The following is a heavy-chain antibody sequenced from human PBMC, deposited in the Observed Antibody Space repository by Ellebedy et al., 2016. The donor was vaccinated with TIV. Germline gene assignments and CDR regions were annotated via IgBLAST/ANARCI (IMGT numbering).Heavy chain of an antibody. J-gene: IGHJ4*02. CDR3: ARDSEHYSFDY. CDR1: GFTFSGFG. D-gene: IGHD3-10*01. CDR2: IWYDGSNA. V-gene: IGHV3-33*01. Sequence: GESLKISCAASGFTFSGFGIHWVRQAPGKGLEWVAIIWYDGSNAYYADSVKGRFTISRDNARKSLYLQMNNLRAEDTAVYYCARDSEHYSFDYWGQGTLVTVSS.